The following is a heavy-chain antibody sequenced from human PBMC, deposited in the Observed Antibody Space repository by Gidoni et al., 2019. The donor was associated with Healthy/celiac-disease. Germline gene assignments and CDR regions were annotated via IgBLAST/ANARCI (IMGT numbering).Heavy chain of an antibody. CDR1: GFTFSSYA. Sequence: EVQLLESGGGLVQPGGSLSLPCAAPGFTFSSYAMSWVRQAPGKGLGWVSAISGSGGSTYYADSVKGRFTISRDNSKNALYLQMNSLRAEDTAVYYCAKGITMGDYWGQGTLVTVSS. D-gene: IGHD3-10*01. CDR2: ISGSGGST. J-gene: IGHJ4*02. V-gene: IGHV3-23*01. CDR3: AKGITMGDY.